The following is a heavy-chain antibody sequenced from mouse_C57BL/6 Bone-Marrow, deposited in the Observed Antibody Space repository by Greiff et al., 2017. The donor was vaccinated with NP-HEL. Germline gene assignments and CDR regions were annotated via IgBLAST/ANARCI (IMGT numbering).Heavy chain of an antibody. J-gene: IGHJ2*01. CDR3: AREGDYYGSSFFDY. D-gene: IGHD1-1*01. CDR2: ISYDGSN. Sequence: EVHLVESGPGLVKPSQSLSLTCSVTGYSITSGYYWNWIRQFPGNKLEWMGYISYDGSNNYNPSLKNRISITRDTSKNQFFLKLNSVTTEDTATYYCAREGDYYGSSFFDYWGQGTTLTVSS. CDR1: GYSITSGYY. V-gene: IGHV3-6*01.